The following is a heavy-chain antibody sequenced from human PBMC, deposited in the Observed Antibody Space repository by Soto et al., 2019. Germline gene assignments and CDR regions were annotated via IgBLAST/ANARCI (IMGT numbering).Heavy chain of an antibody. J-gene: IGHJ5*02. V-gene: IGHV4-39*01. Sequence: SETLSLTCTVSGGSISSSSYYWGWIRQPPGKGLEWIGSIYYSGSTYYNPSLKSRVTISVDTSKNQFSLKLSSVTAADTAVYYCARQPSYYDILTGDWFDPWGQGTLVTVSS. CDR2: IYYSGST. CDR3: ARQPSYYDILTGDWFDP. CDR1: GGSISSSSYY. D-gene: IGHD3-9*01.